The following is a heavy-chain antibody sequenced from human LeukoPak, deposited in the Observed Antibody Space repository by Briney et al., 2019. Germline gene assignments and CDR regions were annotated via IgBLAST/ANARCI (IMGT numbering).Heavy chain of an antibody. V-gene: IGHV3-43*01. CDR3: AKDMGCSSTSCSRAYYYYYGMDV. CDR2: ISWDGGST. J-gene: IGHJ6*02. CDR1: GFTFDDYT. D-gene: IGHD2-2*01. Sequence: GGSLRLSCAASGFTFDDYTMHWVRQAPGKGLEWVSLISWDGGSTYYADSVKGRFTISRDNSKNSLYLQMNSLRTEDTALYYCAKDMGCSSTSCSRAYYYYYGMDVWGQGTTVTVSS.